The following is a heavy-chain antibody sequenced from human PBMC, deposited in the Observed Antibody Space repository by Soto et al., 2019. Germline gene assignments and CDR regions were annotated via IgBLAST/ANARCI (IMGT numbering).Heavy chain of an antibody. J-gene: IGHJ3*02. D-gene: IGHD3-22*01. V-gene: IGHV1-46*01. CDR2: INPSGGST. Sequence: ASVKVSCKSSGYTFTSYYMHCVRQAPGQGLEWMGIINPSGGSTSYAQKFQGRVTMTRDTSTSTVYMELSSLRSEDTAVYYCARDFAGDSSAPDAFDIWGQGTMVTVSS. CDR3: ARDFAGDSSAPDAFDI. CDR1: GYTFTSYY.